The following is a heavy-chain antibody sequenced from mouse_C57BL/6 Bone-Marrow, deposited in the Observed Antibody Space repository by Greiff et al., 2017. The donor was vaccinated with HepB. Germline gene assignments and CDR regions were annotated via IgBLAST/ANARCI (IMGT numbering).Heavy chain of an antibody. CDR1: GYTFTDYY. V-gene: IGHV1-76*01. D-gene: IGHD3-2*02. CDR3: ARHSGYFDV. Sequence: VMLVESGAELVRPGASVKLSCKASGYTFTDYYINWVKQRPGQGLEWIARIYPGSGNTYYNEKFKGKATLTAEKSSSTAYMQLSSLTSEDSAVYFCARHSGYFDVWGTGTTVTVSS. CDR2: IYPGSGNT. J-gene: IGHJ1*03.